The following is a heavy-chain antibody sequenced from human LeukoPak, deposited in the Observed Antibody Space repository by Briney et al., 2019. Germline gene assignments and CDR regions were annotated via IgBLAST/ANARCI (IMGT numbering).Heavy chain of an antibody. J-gene: IGHJ4*02. CDR1: GFIVSSSY. CDR3: AKGDTDCTCPGY. CDR2: FQRDGHT. D-gene: IGHD2-21*02. Sequence: GGSLRLSCAASGFIVSSSYMSWVRQTPGKGLEWDSTFQRDGHTAYADSVKGRFTISRDVSENRIYLQMNSLRVEDTAVYYCAKGDTDCTCPGYWGRGTLVTVSS. V-gene: IGHV3-53*01.